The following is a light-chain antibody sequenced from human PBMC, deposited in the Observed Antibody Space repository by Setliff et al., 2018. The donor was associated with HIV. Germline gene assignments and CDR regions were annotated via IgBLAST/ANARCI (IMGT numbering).Light chain of an antibody. CDR1: QSVTNSY. V-gene: IGKV3-20*01. J-gene: IGKJ1*01. CDR2: AAS. Sequence: EIVLTQSPGTLSLSPGEGATLSCRASQSVTNSYLAWYQQKPGQAPRLLIYAASRRATGIPDRFSGSGSGTDFTLTIGRLEPEDFAVYYCHQYGSSPRTFGQGTKV. CDR3: HQYGSSPRT.